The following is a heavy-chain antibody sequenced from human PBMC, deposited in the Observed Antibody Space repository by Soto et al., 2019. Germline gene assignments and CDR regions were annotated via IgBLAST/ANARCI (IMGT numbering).Heavy chain of an antibody. Sequence: GASVKVSCKASGYTFTSYDINWVRQATGQGLEWMGWMNPNSGNTGYAQKFQGRVTMTRNTSISTAYMELSSLRSEDTAVYYCARLRFYPPRSTSDYYYMDVWGKGTTVTVSS. CDR2: MNPNSGNT. CDR1: GYTFTSYD. CDR3: ARLRFYPPRSTSDYYYMDV. V-gene: IGHV1-8*01. J-gene: IGHJ6*03. D-gene: IGHD2-2*01.